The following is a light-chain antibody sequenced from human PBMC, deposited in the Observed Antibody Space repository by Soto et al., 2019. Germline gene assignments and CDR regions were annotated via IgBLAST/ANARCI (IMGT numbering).Light chain of an antibody. Sequence: DIQMTQSPSTLSASVGDRVTITCRASQSISSWLAWYRQTPGKAPSLLIYDASSLESGVPSRFSGSGSGTEFTLTISSLQPDDFATYFCHQYNTYSWTLGQGTKVDIK. CDR3: HQYNTYSWT. J-gene: IGKJ1*01. V-gene: IGKV1-5*01. CDR2: DAS. CDR1: QSISSW.